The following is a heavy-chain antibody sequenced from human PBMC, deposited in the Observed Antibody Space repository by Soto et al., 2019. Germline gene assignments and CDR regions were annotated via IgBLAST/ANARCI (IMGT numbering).Heavy chain of an antibody. CDR1: GGSISSYY. J-gene: IGHJ4*02. D-gene: IGHD6-19*01. Sequence: PSETLSLTCTVSGGSISSYYWSWIRQPPGKGLEWIGYIYHSGSTYYNPSLKSRVTISVDTSKNQFSLKLSSVTAADTAVYYCARDQGSGWSIFDYWGQGTLVTVSS. CDR2: IYHSGST. V-gene: IGHV4-59*12. CDR3: ARDQGSGWSIFDY.